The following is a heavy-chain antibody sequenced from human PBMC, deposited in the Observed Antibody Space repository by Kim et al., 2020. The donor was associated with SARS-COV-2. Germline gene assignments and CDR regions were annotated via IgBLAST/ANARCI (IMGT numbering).Heavy chain of an antibody. CDR3: ARLGSIVGATGDWFDP. Sequence: SETLSLTCTVSGGSISSSSYYWGWIRQPPGKGLEWIGSIYYSGSTYYNPSLKSRVTISVDTSKNQFSLKLSSVTAADTAVYYCARLGSIVGATGDWFDPWGQGTLVTVSS. CDR2: IYYSGST. V-gene: IGHV4-39*01. D-gene: IGHD1-26*01. CDR1: GGSISSSSYY. J-gene: IGHJ5*02.